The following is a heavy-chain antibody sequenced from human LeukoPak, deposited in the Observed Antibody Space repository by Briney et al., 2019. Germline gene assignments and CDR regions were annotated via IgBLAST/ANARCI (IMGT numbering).Heavy chain of an antibody. D-gene: IGHD3-22*01. CDR3: AREGYYYDSSGYSDY. CDR1: GYTFTGYY. Sequence: ASVKVSCKASGYTFTGYYMHWVRQAPGQGLEWMGRINPNSGGTNYAQKFQGRVTMTRDTSISTAYMELSRPRSDDTAVYYCAREGYYYDSSGYSDYWGQGTLVTVSS. CDR2: INPNSGGT. J-gene: IGHJ4*02. V-gene: IGHV1-2*06.